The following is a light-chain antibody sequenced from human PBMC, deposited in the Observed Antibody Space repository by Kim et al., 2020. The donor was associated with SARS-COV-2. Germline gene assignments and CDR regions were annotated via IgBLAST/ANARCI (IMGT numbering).Light chain of an antibody. J-gene: IGKJ2*01. CDR2: WAS. CDR1: QSVLYISNNKNY. CDR3: QQYYSTPYT. V-gene: IGKV4-1*01. Sequence: DIVMTQSPDSLAVSLGERATINCKSNQSVLYISNNKNYLAWYQQKPGQPPKLLIYWASTRESGVPDRFSGSGSGTDFTLTISSLQAEDVAVYYCQQYYSTPYTFGQGTKLE.